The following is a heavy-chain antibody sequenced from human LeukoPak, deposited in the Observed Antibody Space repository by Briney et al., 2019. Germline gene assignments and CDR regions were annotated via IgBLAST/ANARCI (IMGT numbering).Heavy chain of an antibody. CDR1: GHSFTSYW. Sequence: GESLQISCQGSGHSFTSYWIGWVRQMPGKGLEGMGIIYPGDSDTRYSPSFQGQVTISVDKSISTPYLQWSSLKASDSAMYYCTRHIRGSGTYPIDYWGQGTLITVSS. J-gene: IGHJ4*02. D-gene: IGHD3-10*01. V-gene: IGHV5-51*01. CDR3: TRHIRGSGTYPIDY. CDR2: IYPGDSDT.